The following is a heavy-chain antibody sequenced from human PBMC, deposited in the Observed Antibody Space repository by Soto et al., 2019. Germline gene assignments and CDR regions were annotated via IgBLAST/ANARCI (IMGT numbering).Heavy chain of an antibody. V-gene: IGHV3-15*07. D-gene: IGHD1-26*01. CDR2: IKSRTDGGTS. J-gene: IGHJ4*01. CDR1: GLIFSKAW. CDR3: TTDSYSSAITVRFDY. Sequence: EVQLVESGGGLVEPGGSLRLSCAASGLIFSKAWINWVRQAPGKGLEWVGRIKSRTDGGTSDYGAPAKGRFAISRDDSRIIVYMLMYSLKIEDTGVYYCTTDSYSSAITVRFDYWVHGTLVTVSS.